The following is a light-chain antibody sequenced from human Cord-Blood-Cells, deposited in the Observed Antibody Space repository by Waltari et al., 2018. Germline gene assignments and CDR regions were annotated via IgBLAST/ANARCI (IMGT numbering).Light chain of an antibody. Sequence: DIVMTQSPDSLAVSLGERATINCKSSQSVLYSSNNKNYLAWYQQKPGQAPKLLIDCASTRESGVPDRFSCSGSGTEFTLTISSLQAEDVAVYYCQQSYSTPFTFGPGSKVDIK. CDR3: QQSYSTPFT. V-gene: IGKV4-1*01. CDR1: QSVLYSSNNKNY. J-gene: IGKJ3*01. CDR2: CAS.